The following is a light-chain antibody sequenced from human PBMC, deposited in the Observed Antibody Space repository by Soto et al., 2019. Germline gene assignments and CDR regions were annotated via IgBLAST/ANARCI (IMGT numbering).Light chain of an antibody. J-gene: IGLJ2*01. CDR2: DVS. CDR1: SSDVGGYNY. CDR3: SSYTSSSAV. V-gene: IGLV2-14*01. Sequence: QSVLTQPASVSGSPGQSITISCTGPSSDVGGYNYVSWYQQHPGKAPKLMIYDVSNRPSGVSNRFSGSKSGNTASLTISGLQAEDEADYYCSSYTSSSAVFGGGTKLTVL.